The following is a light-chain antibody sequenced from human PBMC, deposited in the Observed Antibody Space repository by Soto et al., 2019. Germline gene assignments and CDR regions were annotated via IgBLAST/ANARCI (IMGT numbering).Light chain of an antibody. CDR3: QQSYNTPPWT. CDR2: AAS. Sequence: DIEMTQSPSSVSASVGDRVTITCRPSQSISSYLNWYQQKPGKAPKLLLYAASSLQSGVPSRFSGSGSGTDFTLTISSLQPEDFATYYCQQSYNTPPWTFGQGTKVDIK. V-gene: IGKV1-39*01. CDR1: QSISSY. J-gene: IGKJ1*01.